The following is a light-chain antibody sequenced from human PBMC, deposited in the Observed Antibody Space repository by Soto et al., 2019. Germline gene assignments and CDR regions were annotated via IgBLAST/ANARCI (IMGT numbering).Light chain of an antibody. CDR3: QQFNSYPT. CDR1: QGISSY. CDR2: AAS. J-gene: IGKJ4*01. V-gene: IGKV1-9*01. Sequence: DIQLTQSPSFLSASVGDGVTITCRASQGISSYLAWYQQRPGKAPKLLIYAASTLQSGVPSRFSGSGPGTEFTLTISSLQPEDFATYYCQQFNSYPTFGGGTKVEIK.